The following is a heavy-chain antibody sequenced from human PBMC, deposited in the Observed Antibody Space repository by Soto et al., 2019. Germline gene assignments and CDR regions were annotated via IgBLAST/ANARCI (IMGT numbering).Heavy chain of an antibody. CDR3: ARGLRRNNYFDY. D-gene: IGHD4-17*01. J-gene: IGHJ4*02. CDR2: IYYSGST. CDR1: GASISSDDYY. V-gene: IGHV4-30-4*01. Sequence: PSETLSLTCTVSGASISSDDYYWSWVRQPPGKGLEWIGYIYYSGSTYYNPSLKSRVTISLDTSKNQFSLNLSSVTAADTAVFYCARGLRRNNYFDYWGQGTLVTAPQ.